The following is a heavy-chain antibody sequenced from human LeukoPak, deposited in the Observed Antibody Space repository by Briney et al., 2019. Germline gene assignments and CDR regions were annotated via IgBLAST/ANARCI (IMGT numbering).Heavy chain of an antibody. V-gene: IGHV1-69*05. J-gene: IGHJ3*02. Sequence: SVKVSCKASGGTFSSYAISWVRQAPGQGLEWMGGIIPIFGTANYAQKFQGRVTITTDESTSTAYMELSSLRSEDTAVYYCASLSPAYCGGDCLRGSGWDALDIWGQGTMVTVSS. CDR3: ASLSPAYCGGDCLRGSGWDALDI. CDR2: IIPIFGTA. D-gene: IGHD2-21*02. CDR1: GGTFSSYA.